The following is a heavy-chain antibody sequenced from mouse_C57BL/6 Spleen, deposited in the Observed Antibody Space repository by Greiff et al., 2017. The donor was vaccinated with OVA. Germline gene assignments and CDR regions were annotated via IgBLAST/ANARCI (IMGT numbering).Heavy chain of an antibody. Sequence: EVKLEESGGGLVQPGGSLSLSCAASGFTFTDYYMSWVRQPPGKALEWLGFIRNKANGYTTEYSASVKGRFTISRDNSQSILYLQMNALRAEDSATYYCARYYSNPYWYVDVWGTGTTVTVSS. CDR3: ARYYSNPYWYVDV. CDR1: GFTFTDYY. V-gene: IGHV7-3*01. J-gene: IGHJ1*03. CDR2: IRNKANGYTT. D-gene: IGHD2-5*01.